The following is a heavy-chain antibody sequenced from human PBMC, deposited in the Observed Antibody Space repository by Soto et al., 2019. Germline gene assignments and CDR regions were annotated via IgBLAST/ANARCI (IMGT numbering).Heavy chain of an antibody. Sequence: EVQLVETGGGWIQPGGPLRLPCPASGLTVSSNYMSWVRQAPGRGREWVSVIYSGGSTYYADSVKGRLTISRDNSKNILYLQMNSLRAEDTAVYYCARDRWGSWYFDLWGRGTLVTVSS. CDR3: ARDRWGSWYFDL. J-gene: IGHJ2*01. CDR1: GLTVSSNY. D-gene: IGHD7-27*01. CDR2: IYSGGST. V-gene: IGHV3-53*02.